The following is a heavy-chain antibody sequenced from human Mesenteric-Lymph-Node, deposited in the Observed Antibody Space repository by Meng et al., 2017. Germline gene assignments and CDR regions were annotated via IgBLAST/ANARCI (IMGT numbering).Heavy chain of an antibody. CDR2: ITNTPNRYPT. D-gene: IGHD2/OR15-2a*01. CDR3: ARDTSTSLDY. J-gene: IGHJ4*02. CDR1: GCTFTDHY. Sequence: EVQLVESGGGLVQPGGAVRLSCAASGCTFTDHYMDWVRQAPGKGLEWSGRITNTPNRYPTNDAASVKGRFTISRDDSKNSLYLEMNRLKIEDTAGYYCARDTSTSLDYWGQGALVTVSS. V-gene: IGHV3-72*01.